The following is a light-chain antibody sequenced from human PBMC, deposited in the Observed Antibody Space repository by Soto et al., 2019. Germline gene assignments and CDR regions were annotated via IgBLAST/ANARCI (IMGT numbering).Light chain of an antibody. CDR1: QSVSSN. J-gene: IGKJ5*01. V-gene: IGKV3-15*01. Sequence: EIVMTQSPDILSVSPGERATLSCRASQSVSSNLAWYQQKPGQSPRLLIYGASTRATGIPVRFSGSGSGTEFTLTISSLQSEDFAVYYCHQYNYWPTFGQGTRLEIK. CDR3: HQYNYWPT. CDR2: GAS.